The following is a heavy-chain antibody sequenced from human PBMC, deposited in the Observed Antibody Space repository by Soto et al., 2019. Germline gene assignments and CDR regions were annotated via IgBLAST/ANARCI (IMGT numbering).Heavy chain of an antibody. V-gene: IGHV3-30*18. D-gene: IGHD6-19*01. Sequence: QVPLVESGGGVVQPGRSLRLSCATSGFTFSSYGMHWVRQAPGKGLEWVAVISYDGSNKYYADSVKGRFTISRDNSKNTLYLQMNSLRAEDTAVYYCAKDWNSSGRGWFDPWGQGTLVTVSS. CDR1: GFTFSSYG. J-gene: IGHJ5*02. CDR2: ISYDGSNK. CDR3: AKDWNSSGRGWFDP.